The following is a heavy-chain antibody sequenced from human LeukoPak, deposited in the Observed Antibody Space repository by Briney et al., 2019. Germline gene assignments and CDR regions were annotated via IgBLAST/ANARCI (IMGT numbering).Heavy chain of an antibody. J-gene: IGHJ5*02. CDR3: ASAYCGGDCYRHWFDP. V-gene: IGHV1-2*02. CDR1: GYTFTGYY. CDR2: INPNSGGT. D-gene: IGHD2-21*02. Sequence: ASVKVSCKASGYTFTGYYMHWVRQAPGQGLEWMGWINPNSGGTNYAQKFQGRVTMTRDTSISTAYMELGRLRSDDTAVYYCASAYCGGDCYRHWFDPWGQGTLVTVSS.